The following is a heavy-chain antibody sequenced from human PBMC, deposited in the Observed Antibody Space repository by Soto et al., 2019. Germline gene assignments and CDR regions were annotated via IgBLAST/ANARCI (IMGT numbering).Heavy chain of an antibody. D-gene: IGHD3-16*01. V-gene: IGHV1-18*04. CDR3: VTALKNPRGTGNWLCC. CDR2: ISGNNGAT. J-gene: IGHJ4*02. Sequence: GASVKVSCKASGYTFANYGISWVRQAPGQGLEWMGWISGNNGATNFAPKVQDRITMTLDTSTGVASLTLRSLRSDDTAIYYCVTALKNPRGTGNWLCCWDQGTLFTVSS. CDR1: GYTFANYG.